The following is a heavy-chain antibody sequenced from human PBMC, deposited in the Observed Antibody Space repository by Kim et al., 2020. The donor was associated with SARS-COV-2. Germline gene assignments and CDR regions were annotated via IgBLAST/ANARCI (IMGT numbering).Heavy chain of an antibody. D-gene: IGHD6-13*01. V-gene: IGHV4-61*03. CDR2: MYYTGST. CDR3: ARVNDINSWYSVDY. CDR1: GGSVSSGSYY. J-gene: IGHJ4*02. Sequence: SETLSLTCTVSGGSVSSGSYYWSWIRQPPGKGLEWIGYMYYTGSTNYNPSLKSRVTISVDTSKNHFSLRLRSVSAADTAVYYCARVNDINSWYSVDYWGQGTLVTVSS.